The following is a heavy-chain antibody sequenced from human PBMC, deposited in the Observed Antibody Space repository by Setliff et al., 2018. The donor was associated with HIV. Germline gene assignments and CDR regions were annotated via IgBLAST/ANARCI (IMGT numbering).Heavy chain of an antibody. V-gene: IGHV4-59*11. CDR1: GGSIGIHY. J-gene: IGHJ2*01. CDR3: VREVGYFDF. Sequence: NPSETLSLTCAVSGGSIGIHYWSWIRQPPGKGLEWIGTVYHTGSTIYNPSLESRLTMSVDTSKNQFSLKLNSVTAADTAVYYCVREVGYFDFWGRGTLVTVSS. D-gene: IGHD1-26*01. CDR2: VYHTGST.